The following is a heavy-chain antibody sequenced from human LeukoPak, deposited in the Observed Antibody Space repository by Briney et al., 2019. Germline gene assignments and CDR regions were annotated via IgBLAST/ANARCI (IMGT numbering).Heavy chain of an antibody. J-gene: IGHJ3*01. D-gene: IGHD2-8*01. CDR3: ARTSPKNGAFDL. V-gene: IGHV4-4*09. CDR1: GDSISSYY. Sequence: PSETLSLTCTVSGDSISSYYWNWIRQPPGKRLEWIGYVYSRGSTNYNPSLKSRVTISLDTSKNQFSLKMSSVTAADTAVYYCARTSPKNGAFDLWGQGTMVTVSS. CDR2: VYSRGST.